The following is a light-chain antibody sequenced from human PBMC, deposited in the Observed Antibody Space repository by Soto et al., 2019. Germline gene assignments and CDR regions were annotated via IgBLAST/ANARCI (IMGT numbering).Light chain of an antibody. V-gene: IGKV3-20*01. CDR2: GAS. CDR1: QSVSRSY. CDR3: QQYGSSPRT. Sequence: EIVLTRSPGTLSLSPGERATLSCRASQSVSRSYLAWYQPKPGQAPRLLIYGASSRATGIADMCSGSGSGTDFTFTISRLEPEDFAVYYWQQYGSSPRTVGEGTEVEIK. J-gene: IGKJ1*01.